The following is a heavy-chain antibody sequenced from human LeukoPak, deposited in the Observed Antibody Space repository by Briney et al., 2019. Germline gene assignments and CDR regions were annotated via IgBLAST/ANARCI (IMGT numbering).Heavy chain of an antibody. J-gene: IGHJ3*02. D-gene: IGHD6-19*01. CDR1: GGSISSHY. CDR3: AIDRAVAGYDAFDI. CDR2: IYYSGST. V-gene: IGHV4-59*11. Sequence: SETLSLTCTVSGGSISSHYWSWIRQPPGKGLEWIGYIYYSGSTNYNPSLKSRVTISVDTSKNQFSLKLSSVTAADTAVYYCAIDRAVAGYDAFDIWGQGTMVTVSS.